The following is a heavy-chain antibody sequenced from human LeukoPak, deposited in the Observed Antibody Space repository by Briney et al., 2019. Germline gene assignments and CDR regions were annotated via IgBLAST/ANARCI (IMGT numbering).Heavy chain of an antibody. CDR3: ARVLRYTFGFADY. J-gene: IGHJ4*02. CDR1: GGSFSDYY. V-gene: IGHV4-34*01. CDR2: ISHSGIT. D-gene: IGHD3-16*01. Sequence: SETLSLTCAVCGGSFSDYYWSWIRQPPGKGLEWIGQISHSGITNYNPSLKSRVTMSVDTSMKHFSLKLSSVTAADTAIYFCARVLRYTFGFADYWGQGALVTVSS.